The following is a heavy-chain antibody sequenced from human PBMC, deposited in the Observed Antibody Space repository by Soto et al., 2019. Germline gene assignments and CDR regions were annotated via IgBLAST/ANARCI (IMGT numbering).Heavy chain of an antibody. J-gene: IGHJ3*01. CDR2: ISVVNGNT. D-gene: IGHD1-20*01. V-gene: IGHV1-18*04. Sequence: QVQLVQSGETVKEPGASMKVSCAASGYTFTRHGFSWVRQAPGQGLEWMGWISVVNGNTKFAERFHGRLTLTTDTSTTTTHMGMRSLTSDDTATYYCVRDTGPYNSHYDAFDLWGQGTVVTASS. CDR3: VRDTGPYNSHYDAFDL. CDR1: GYTFTRHG.